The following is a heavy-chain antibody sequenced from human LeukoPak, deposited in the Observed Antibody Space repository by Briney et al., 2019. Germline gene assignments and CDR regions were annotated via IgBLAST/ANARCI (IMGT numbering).Heavy chain of an antibody. CDR2: INHSGST. D-gene: IGHD6-19*01. Sequence: SETLSLTCAVYGGSFIGFHWNWIRQPPGKGLEWIGDINHSGSTNYNPSLTSRVTISVDTSKNQFSLKLSSVTAADTAVYYCARERSYSSGWTDAFDIWGQGTMVTVSS. V-gene: IGHV4-34*01. J-gene: IGHJ3*02. CDR3: ARERSYSSGWTDAFDI. CDR1: GGSFIGFH.